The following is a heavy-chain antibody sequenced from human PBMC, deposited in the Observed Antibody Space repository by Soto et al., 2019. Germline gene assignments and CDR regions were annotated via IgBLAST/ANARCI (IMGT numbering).Heavy chain of an antibody. J-gene: IGHJ5*02. CDR1: GYTFTAYG. V-gene: IGHV1-3*04. CDR2: INTGNGHT. CDR3: ASRGYDFWSGLDP. D-gene: IGHD3-3*01. Sequence: ASVKVSCKASGYTFTAYGIHWVRQAPGQRLEWMGWINTGNGHTKYSQKFQGRVTITRDTSARTAYMELNSLRSEDTAVYYCASRGYDFWSGLDPWGQGTLVTVS.